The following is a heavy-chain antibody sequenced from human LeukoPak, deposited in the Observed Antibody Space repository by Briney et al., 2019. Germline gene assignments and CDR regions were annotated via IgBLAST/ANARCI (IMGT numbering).Heavy chain of an antibody. J-gene: IGHJ4*02. CDR1: GYSFTSYW. V-gene: IGHV5-51*01. CDR2: IYPSDSDT. D-gene: IGHD6-13*01. CDR3: ARQGYSSSWYLTPSDY. Sequence: GESLKISCKGSGYSFTSYWIGWVRQMPGKGLELMGIIYPSDSDTRYSPSFQGQVTISADKSISTAYLQWSSLKASDTAMYYCARQGYSSSWYLTPSDYWGQGTLVTVSS.